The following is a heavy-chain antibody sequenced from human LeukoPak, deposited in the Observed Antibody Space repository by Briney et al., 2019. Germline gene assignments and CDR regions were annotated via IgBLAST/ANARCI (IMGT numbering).Heavy chain of an antibody. V-gene: IGHV1-46*01. J-gene: IGHJ4*02. CDR3: ASALYCGGDCYSGRYFFDY. Sequence: AAGKVSCKASGYTFINYYIHWVRQAPGQGLEWMGMIDTRYGATSNAQKVQGRVTMTRDTSTSTIYMELSSLRFEDTAVYYCASALYCGGDCYSGRYFFDYWGQGTLVPVFS. D-gene: IGHD2-21*02. CDR1: GYTFINYY. CDR2: IDTRYGAT.